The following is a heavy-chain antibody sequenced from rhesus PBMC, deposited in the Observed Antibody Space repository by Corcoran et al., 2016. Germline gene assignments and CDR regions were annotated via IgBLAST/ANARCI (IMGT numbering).Heavy chain of an antibody. CDR1: GHSISSGYG. D-gene: IGHD3-9*01. CDR2: IYGGSGST. V-gene: IGHV4-127*01. Sequence: QVQLQESGPGLVKPSETLSLTCAVSGHSISSGYGWGWIRQPPGKGLEWIGQIYGGSGSTYYNPSLMSRVTVSKDTSKNQFSLKLSSVTAADTAVYYCARGNYEDFDVWGPGVLVTVSS. CDR3: ARGNYEDFDV. J-gene: IGHJ5-1*01.